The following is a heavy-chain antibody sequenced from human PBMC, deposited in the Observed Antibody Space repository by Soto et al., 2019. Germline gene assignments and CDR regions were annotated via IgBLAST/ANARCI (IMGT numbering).Heavy chain of an antibody. CDR2: ISGSGGST. J-gene: IGHJ4*02. V-gene: IGHV3-23*01. CDR1: GFTFSSYA. D-gene: IGHD2-15*01. Sequence: EVQLLESGGGLVQPGGSLRLSCAASGFTFSSYAMSWVRQAPGKGLEWVSAISGSGGSTYYADSVKGRFTISRDNSKNTLYLQMNSLRAEDTAVYYCAKDWVQPRYCSGGSCYSAAPLEFDYWGQGTLVTVSS. CDR3: AKDWVQPRYCSGGSCYSAAPLEFDY.